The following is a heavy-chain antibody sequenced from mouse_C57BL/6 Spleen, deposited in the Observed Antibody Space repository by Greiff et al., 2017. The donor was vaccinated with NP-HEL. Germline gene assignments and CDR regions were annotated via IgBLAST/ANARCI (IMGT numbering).Heavy chain of an antibody. J-gene: IGHJ4*01. Sequence: EVKVVESEGGLVQPGSSMKLSCTASGFTFSDYYMAWVRQVPEKGLEWVANINYDGSSTYYLDSLKSRFIISRDNAKNILYLQMSSLKSEDTATYYCARGGSSPVAMDYWGQGTSVTVSS. CDR3: ARGGSSPVAMDY. D-gene: IGHD1-1*01. CDR2: INYDGSST. V-gene: IGHV5-16*01. CDR1: GFTFSDYY.